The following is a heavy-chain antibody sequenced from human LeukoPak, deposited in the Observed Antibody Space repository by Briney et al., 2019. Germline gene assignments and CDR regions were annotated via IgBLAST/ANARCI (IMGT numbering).Heavy chain of an antibody. D-gene: IGHD3-22*01. Sequence: AGGSLRLSCAASGFTFSSYGMHWVRQAPGEGLEWVAAISYGGGNQYYADSVKGRFTISRDNSKNTLYLQMNSLRAEDTAVYYCAKDRDSSGYLYYFDYWGQGTLVTVSS. CDR3: AKDRDSSGYLYYFDY. V-gene: IGHV3-30*18. CDR2: ISYGGGNQ. CDR1: GFTFSSYG. J-gene: IGHJ4*02.